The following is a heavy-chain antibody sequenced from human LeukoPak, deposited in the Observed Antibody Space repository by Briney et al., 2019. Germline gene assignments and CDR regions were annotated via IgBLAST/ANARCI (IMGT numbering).Heavy chain of an antibody. CDR3: ARDRGSYGIFKVSTNFDY. J-gene: IGHJ4*02. V-gene: IGHV1-46*01. CDR2: INPSGGST. CDR1: GYTFTSYY. Sequence: ASVKVSCKASGYTFTSYYMHWVRQAPGQGLEWMGIINPSGGSTSYAQKLQGRVTMTRDTSTSTVYMELSSLRSEDTAVYYCARDRGSYGIFKVSTNFDYWGQGTLVTVSS. D-gene: IGHD5-18*01.